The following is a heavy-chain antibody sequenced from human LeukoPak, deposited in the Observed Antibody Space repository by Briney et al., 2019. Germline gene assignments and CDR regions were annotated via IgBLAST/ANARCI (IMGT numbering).Heavy chain of an antibody. CDR1: GDSISSTNW. CDR3: ARLGIGYSGYRNYYYMDV. CDR2: IYHSGST. J-gene: IGHJ6*03. V-gene: IGHV4-4*02. D-gene: IGHD5-12*01. Sequence: SETLSLTCAVSGDSISSTNWWTWVRQPPGKGLEWIGEIYHSGSTNYNPSLKSRVTISVDKSKNQFSLKLSSVTAADTAVYYCARLGIGYSGYRNYYYMDVWGKGTTVTISS.